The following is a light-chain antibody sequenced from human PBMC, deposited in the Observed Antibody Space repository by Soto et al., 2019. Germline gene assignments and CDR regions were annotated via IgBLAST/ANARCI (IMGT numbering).Light chain of an antibody. CDR1: QSLLHITGETF. CDR2: EVS. CDR3: MQSTQLPPT. V-gene: IGKV2D-29*02. J-gene: IGKJ5*01. Sequence: DVVITHTPLSPSVAPGQAASISCKSSQSLLHITGETFLFWYLQKPGQSPQLLIYEVSTRVSGVPDRFSGSGSGTDFTLEISRVETDDVGIYYCMQSTQLPPTFGQGTRREIK.